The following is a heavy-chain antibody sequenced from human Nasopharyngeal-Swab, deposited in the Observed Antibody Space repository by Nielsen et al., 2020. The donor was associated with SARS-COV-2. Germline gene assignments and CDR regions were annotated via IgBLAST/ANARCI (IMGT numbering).Heavy chain of an antibody. V-gene: IGHV4-61*02. D-gene: IGHD3-16*01. J-gene: IGHJ4*02. CDR1: GGSISSRSYY. CDR3: ARSGGGYFDY. Sequence: SETLSLTCTVSGGSISSRSYYWSWIRQPAGKGLEWIGRIYTSGSTNYNPSLKSRVTISVDTSKNQFSLKLSSVTAADTAVYYCARSGGGYFDYWGQGTLVTVSS. CDR2: IYTSGST.